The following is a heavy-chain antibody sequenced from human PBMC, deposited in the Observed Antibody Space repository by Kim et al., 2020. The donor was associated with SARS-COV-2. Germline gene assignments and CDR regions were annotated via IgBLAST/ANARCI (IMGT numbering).Heavy chain of an antibody. V-gene: IGHV4-34*01. D-gene: IGHD3-10*01. CDR3: ARTRITMVRSNWYFDL. Sequence: SETLSLTCAVYGGSFSGYYWSWVRQPPGKGLEWIGEINHSGSTNYNPSLKSRVTISVDTSKNQFSLKLISVIAADTAVYYCARTRITMVRSNWYFDLWGR. CDR2: INHSGST. CDR1: GGSFSGYY. J-gene: IGHJ2*01.